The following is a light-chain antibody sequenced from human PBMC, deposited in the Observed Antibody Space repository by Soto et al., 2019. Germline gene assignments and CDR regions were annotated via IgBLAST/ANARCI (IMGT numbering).Light chain of an antibody. CDR3: QQYENLPT. Sequence: DIQMTPSPSSLSASVGDRVTITCQASQNINNYLNWYQQKPGRATKLLIYDASNLEAGVPSRFGGSGSGTDFTFTISRLQPEDIATYYCQQYENLPTFGQGTRLEIK. CDR2: DAS. CDR1: QNINNY. J-gene: IGKJ5*01. V-gene: IGKV1-33*01.